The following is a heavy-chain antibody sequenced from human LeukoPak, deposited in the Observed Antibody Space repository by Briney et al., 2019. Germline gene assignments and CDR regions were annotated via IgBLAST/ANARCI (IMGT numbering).Heavy chain of an antibody. J-gene: IGHJ4*02. CDR3: ASDFTGRDDY. D-gene: IGHD2-8*02. Sequence: PGGSLRLSCAASVFTFSSYWMHWVRQAPGKGLVWVSRMNTDGSRTDYADSVKGRFTISRDNAKNTLYLQMNSLGAEDTAVYSCASDFTGRDDYWGQGTLVTVSS. CDR1: VFTFSSYW. CDR2: MNTDGSRT. V-gene: IGHV3-74*01.